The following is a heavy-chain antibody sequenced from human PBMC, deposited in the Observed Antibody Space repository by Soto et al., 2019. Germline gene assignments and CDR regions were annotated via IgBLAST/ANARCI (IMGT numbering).Heavy chain of an antibody. Sequence: GGSLRLSCAVSGFIVSTNYWSWVRQAPGKGLEWVSVIYSGGSTYYADPVKGRFTISRDNSKNTVYLQMNSLRAEDTAVYYCARHHYFDRSGLTPYGMDVWGHGTTVTVSS. V-gene: IGHV3-53*01. CDR1: GFIVSTNY. D-gene: IGHD3-22*01. J-gene: IGHJ6*02. CDR3: ARHHYFDRSGLTPYGMDV. CDR2: IYSGGST.